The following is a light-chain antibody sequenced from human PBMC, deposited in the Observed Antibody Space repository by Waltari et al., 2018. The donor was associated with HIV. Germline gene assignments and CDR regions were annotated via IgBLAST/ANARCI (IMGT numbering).Light chain of an antibody. CDR2: DVS. V-gene: IGLV2-14*01. Sequence: QSALTQPASVSGSPGQSITISCTGPSSDVGGYNSVSWYQQHPGKAPELMIFDVSNRPSGVSKRFSGSQSGNTASLTISGLQAEDEADYYCSSYTSSSTVVFGGGTKVTVL. CDR3: SSYTSSSTVV. J-gene: IGLJ2*01. CDR1: SSDVGGYNS.